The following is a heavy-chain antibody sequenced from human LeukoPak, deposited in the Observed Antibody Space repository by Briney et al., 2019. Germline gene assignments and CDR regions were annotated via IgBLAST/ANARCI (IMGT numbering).Heavy chain of an antibody. CDR3: ARDLQVTNCGDDCYPHWYFDF. CDR2: ISNSGNII. Sequence: KPGGSLRLSCVASGFSFSDHYMSWIRQAPGQGLEWVSHISNSGNIILYADSVKGRFNISRDDAKNSLYLQMNSLRAEDTAMYYCARDLQVTNCGDDCYPHWYFDFWGRGTLVTVSS. J-gene: IGHJ2*01. V-gene: IGHV3-11*01. CDR1: GFSFSDHY. D-gene: IGHD2-21*02.